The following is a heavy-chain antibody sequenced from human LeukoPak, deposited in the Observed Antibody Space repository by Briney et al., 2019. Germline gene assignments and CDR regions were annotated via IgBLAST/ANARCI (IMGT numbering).Heavy chain of an antibody. CDR1: GITLSNYG. J-gene: IGHJ4*01. CDR3: AKRGVVIRVILVGFHKEAYYFDS. D-gene: IGHD3-22*01. CDR2: ISDSGGRT. V-gene: IGHV3-23*01. Sequence: QPGGSLRLSCAVSGITLSNYGMSWVRQAPGKGLEWVAGISDSGGRTNYADSVKGRFTISRDNPKNTLYLQMNSLRAEDTAVYFCAKRGVVIRVILVGFHKEAYYFDSWGHGALVTVSS.